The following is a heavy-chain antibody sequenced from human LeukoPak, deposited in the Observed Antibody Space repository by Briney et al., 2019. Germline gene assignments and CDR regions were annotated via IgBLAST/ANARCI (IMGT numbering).Heavy chain of an antibody. CDR3: AKDGYSSGWSLYYFDY. D-gene: IGHD6-19*01. Sequence: GGSLRLSCAASGFTFSSYAMSWVRQAPGKGLEWVSAISGSGGSTYYADSVKGRFTISRDNSKNTLYLQMNSLRAEDTAVYYCAKDGYSSGWSLYYFDYWGQGTLVTVSS. V-gene: IGHV3-23*01. CDR2: ISGSGGST. CDR1: GFTFSSYA. J-gene: IGHJ4*02.